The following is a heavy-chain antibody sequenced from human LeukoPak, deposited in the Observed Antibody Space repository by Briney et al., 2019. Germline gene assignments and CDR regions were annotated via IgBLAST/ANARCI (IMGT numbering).Heavy chain of an antibody. CDR2: ISGSGGST. Sequence: GGSLRLPCAASGFTFSSYAMSWVRQAPGKGLEWVSAISGSGGSTYYADSVKGRFTISRDNSKNTLNLQMNSLRAEDTAVYYCAKTLRANYGDYYFDYWGQGTLVTVSS. V-gene: IGHV3-23*01. D-gene: IGHD4-17*01. CDR1: GFTFSSYA. CDR3: AKTLRANYGDYYFDY. J-gene: IGHJ4*02.